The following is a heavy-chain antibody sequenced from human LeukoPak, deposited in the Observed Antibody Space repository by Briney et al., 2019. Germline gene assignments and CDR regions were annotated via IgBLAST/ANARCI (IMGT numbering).Heavy chain of an antibody. CDR3: ARVYRAFDY. J-gene: IGHJ4*02. CDR2: ISTSGSTI. D-gene: IGHD2/OR15-2a*01. V-gene: IGHV3-48*03. CDR1: GFTFSSYE. Sequence: PGGSLRLSCAASGFTFSSYEXNWVXQAPGXGLEWVSYISTSGSTIYYADSVKGRFTISRDNAKNSLSLHMNSLRAEDTAIYYCARVYRAFDYWGQGTLVTVSS.